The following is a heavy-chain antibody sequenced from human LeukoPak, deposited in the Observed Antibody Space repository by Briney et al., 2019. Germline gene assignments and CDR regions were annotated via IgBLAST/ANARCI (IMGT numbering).Heavy chain of an antibody. D-gene: IGHD6-13*01. CDR1: GASISNYY. J-gene: IGHJ4*02. CDR2: IYYSGTT. Sequence: SETLSLTCTVPGASISNYYWSWIRQPPGKGLEWVGYIYYSGTTSYNPSLKSRVTISVDTSKNQFSLNLSSVTAADTAVYCCARDRRGSSSLDYWGQGTLVTVSS. V-gene: IGHV4-59*01. CDR3: ARDRRGSSSLDY.